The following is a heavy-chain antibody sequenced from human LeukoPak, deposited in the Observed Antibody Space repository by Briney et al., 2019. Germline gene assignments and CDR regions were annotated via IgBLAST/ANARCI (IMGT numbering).Heavy chain of an antibody. CDR2: IYPGDSDT. CDR3: ARLGRQLVLSRMLYYYYYMDV. D-gene: IGHD6-6*01. J-gene: IGHJ6*03. Sequence: GESLKISCKGSGYSFTSYWIGWVRQMPGKGLEWMGIIYPGDSDTRYSPSFQGQVTISADKSISTAYLQWSSLKASDTAMYYCARLGRQLVLSRMLYYYYYMDVWGKGTTVTVSS. CDR1: GYSFTSYW. V-gene: IGHV5-51*01.